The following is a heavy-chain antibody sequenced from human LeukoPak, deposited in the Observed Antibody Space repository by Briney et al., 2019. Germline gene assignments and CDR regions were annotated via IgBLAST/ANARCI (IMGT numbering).Heavy chain of an antibody. J-gene: IGHJ3*02. CDR3: AKDLSGSQGDAFDI. Sequence: PGGSLRLSCAASGFTFSSYSMNWVRQAPGKGLEWVSSISSSSSYIYYADSVKGRFTISRDNSKNTLYLQMNSLRAEDTAVYYCAKDLSGSQGDAFDIWGQGTMVTVSS. D-gene: IGHD1-26*01. CDR2: ISSSSSYI. CDR1: GFTFSSYS. V-gene: IGHV3-21*01.